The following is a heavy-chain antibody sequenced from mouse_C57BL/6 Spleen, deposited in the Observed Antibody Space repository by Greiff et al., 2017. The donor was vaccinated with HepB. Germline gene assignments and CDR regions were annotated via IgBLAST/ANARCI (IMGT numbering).Heavy chain of an antibody. CDR3: AGRGGGTGWFAY. J-gene: IGHJ3*01. V-gene: IGHV1-55*01. D-gene: IGHD4-1*01. CDR2: IYPGSGST. Sequence: VQLQQPGAELVKPGASVKMSCKASGYTFTSYWITWVKQRPGQGLEWIGDIYPGSGSTNYNEKFKSKATLTVDKSSSTAYMQLSSLTSEDSAVYYCAGRGGGTGWFAYWGQGTLVTVSA. CDR1: GYTFTSYW.